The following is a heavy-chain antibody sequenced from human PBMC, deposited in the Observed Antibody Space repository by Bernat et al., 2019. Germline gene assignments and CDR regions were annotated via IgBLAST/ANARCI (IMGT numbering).Heavy chain of an antibody. J-gene: IGHJ5*02. V-gene: IGHV1-18*01. Sequence: QVQLVQSGAEVKKPGASVKVSCKASGYTFTSYGISWVRQAPGQGLEWMGWISAYNGNTNYAQKLQGRVTMTTDTSTSTAYMELRSLRSDDTAVYYCAREGLFRRRSPLVVAAYNWFDPWGQGTLVTVSS. CDR3: AREGLFRRRSPLVVAAYNWFDP. D-gene: IGHD2-15*01. CDR2: ISAYNGNT. CDR1: GYTFTSYG.